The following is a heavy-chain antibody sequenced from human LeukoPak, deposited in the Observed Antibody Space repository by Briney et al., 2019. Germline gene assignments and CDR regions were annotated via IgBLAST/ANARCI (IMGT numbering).Heavy chain of an antibody. V-gene: IGHV3-23*01. J-gene: IGHJ4*02. CDR2: ISGRDNST. CDR3: AKDKVSGIPRGGSFDY. Sequence: GGSPRLSCAASGFTSRTYAMSWVRQAPGKGLEWVSAISGRDNSTYYADSVKGRFTISRDTSKNTLYLQMHSLRAEDTAVYYCAKDKVSGIPRGGSFDYWGQGTLVTVSS. D-gene: IGHD3-10*01. CDR1: GFTSRTYA.